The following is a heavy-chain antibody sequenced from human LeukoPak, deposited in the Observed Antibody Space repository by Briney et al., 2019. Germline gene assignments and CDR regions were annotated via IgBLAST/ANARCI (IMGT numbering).Heavy chain of an antibody. CDR1: GGSFSGYY. V-gene: IGHV4-34*01. Sequence: PSETLSLTCAVYGGSFSGYYWSWIRQPPGKGLEWIGEINHSGSTNYNPSLKSRVTISVDTSKNQFSLKLSSVTAADTAVYYCARGIPTEIAAAGNFDYWGQGTLVTVSS. J-gene: IGHJ4*02. CDR2: INHSGST. D-gene: IGHD6-13*01. CDR3: ARGIPTEIAAAGNFDY.